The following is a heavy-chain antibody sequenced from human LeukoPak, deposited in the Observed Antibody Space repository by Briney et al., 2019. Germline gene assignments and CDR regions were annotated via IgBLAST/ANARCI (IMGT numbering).Heavy chain of an antibody. Sequence: PSETLSLTCTVSGGSISSYYWSWIRQPPGKGLEWIGYIYYSGSTNYNPSLKSRVTISVDTSKNQFSLKLSSVTAADTAVYYCARAGDSSGYFPDAFGIWAKGQWSPSLQ. CDR1: GGSISSYY. J-gene: IGHJ3*02. D-gene: IGHD3-22*01. CDR2: IYYSGST. CDR3: ARAGDSSGYFPDAFGI. V-gene: IGHV4-59*01.